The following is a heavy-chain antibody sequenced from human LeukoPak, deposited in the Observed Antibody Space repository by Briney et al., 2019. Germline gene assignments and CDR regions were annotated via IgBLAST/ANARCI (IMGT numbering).Heavy chain of an antibody. CDR1: GGSFSGYY. V-gene: IGHV4-34*01. D-gene: IGHD5-24*01. Sequence: SETLSLTCAVYGGSFSGYYWSWIRQPPGEGLEWIGEINHSGSTNYNPSLKSRVTISVDTSKNQFSLKLSSVTAADTAVYYCARTRDGYPDYWGQGTLVTVSS. CDR2: INHSGST. J-gene: IGHJ4*02. CDR3: ARTRDGYPDY.